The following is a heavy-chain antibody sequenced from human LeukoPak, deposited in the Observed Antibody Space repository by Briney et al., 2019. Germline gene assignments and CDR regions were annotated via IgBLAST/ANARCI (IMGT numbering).Heavy chain of an antibody. CDR2: IYYSGST. CDR1: VGSMSGYF. V-gene: IGHV4-59*01. CDR3: ARSITSSWYGDFQH. J-gene: IGHJ1*01. Sequence: SETLSLTCTVSVGSMSGYFWSWIRHPPGKGLEWSGDIYYSGSTNYNPSLKSRGTISVDTSKNRFSLKLSSVTAADTAVYYCARSITSSWYGDFQHWGQGTLVTVSS. D-gene: IGHD6-13*01.